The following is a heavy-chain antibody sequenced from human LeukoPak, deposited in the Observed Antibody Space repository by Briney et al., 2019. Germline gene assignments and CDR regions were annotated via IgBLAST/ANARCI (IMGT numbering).Heavy chain of an antibody. Sequence: GASVKVSCKASGYTFTMNGISWVRQAPGQGLEWMGWISAYNGNTNYAQKLQGRVTMTTDTSTSTAYMELRSLRSDDTAVYYCARGHCTGGSCYFPDYWGQGTLVTVSS. CDR2: ISAYNGNT. D-gene: IGHD2-15*01. CDR1: GYTFTMNG. V-gene: IGHV1-18*01. J-gene: IGHJ4*02. CDR3: ARGHCTGGSCYFPDY.